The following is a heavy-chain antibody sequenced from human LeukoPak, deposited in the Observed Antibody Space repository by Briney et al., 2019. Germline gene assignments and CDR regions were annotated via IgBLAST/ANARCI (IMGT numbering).Heavy chain of an antibody. J-gene: IGHJ6*02. CDR1: GFTFSSYD. Sequence: PGGSLRLSCAASGFTFSSYDMRWVRQATGKGLEWVSAIGTAGDTYYPGSVKGRFTISRENAKNSLYLQMNSLRAGDTAVYYCARGDRYYYGMDVWGRGTTVTVSS. CDR3: ARGDRYYYGMDV. V-gene: IGHV3-13*01. CDR2: IGTAGDT.